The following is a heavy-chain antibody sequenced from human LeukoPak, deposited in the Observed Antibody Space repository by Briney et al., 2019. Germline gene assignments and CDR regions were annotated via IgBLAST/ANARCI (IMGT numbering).Heavy chain of an antibody. V-gene: IGHV3-74*01. Sequence: GGSLRLSCAASGFTFSSYWMHWVLQAPGKGLVWVSRINSDGSTTTYADSMKGRFTISRDNAKNTLYLQMNSLRAEDTAVYYCAVKWTYDGFDIWGQGTMVTVSS. CDR3: AVKWTYDGFDI. D-gene: IGHD1-26*01. CDR2: INSDGSTT. CDR1: GFTFSSYW. J-gene: IGHJ3*02.